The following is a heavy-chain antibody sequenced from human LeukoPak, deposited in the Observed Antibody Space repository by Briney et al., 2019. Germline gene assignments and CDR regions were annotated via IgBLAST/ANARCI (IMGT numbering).Heavy chain of an antibody. D-gene: IGHD5-12*01. Sequence: ASVKVSCKASGYTFTGYYMHWMRQAPGQGLEWMGWINPNSGGTNYAQKFQGRVTMTRDTSISTAYMELSRLRSDDTAVYYCARMIMEATIPGEGDFDYWGQGTLVTVSS. CDR3: ARMIMEATIPGEGDFDY. J-gene: IGHJ4*02. CDR2: INPNSGGT. CDR1: GYTFTGYY. V-gene: IGHV1-2*02.